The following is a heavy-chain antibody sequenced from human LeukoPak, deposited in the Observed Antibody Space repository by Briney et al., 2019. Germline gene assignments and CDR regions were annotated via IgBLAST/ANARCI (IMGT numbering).Heavy chain of an antibody. J-gene: IGHJ4*02. D-gene: IGHD3-22*01. V-gene: IGHV4-4*07. CDR2: IYTSGST. Sequence: SETLSLTCTVSGCSISSYYWSWIRQPAGKGLEWIGRIYTSGSTNYNPSLKSRVTMSVDTSKNQFSLKLSSVTAADTAVYYCARGVRYYYDSSGYHFDYWGQGTLVTVSS. CDR1: GCSISSYY. CDR3: ARGVRYYYDSSGYHFDY.